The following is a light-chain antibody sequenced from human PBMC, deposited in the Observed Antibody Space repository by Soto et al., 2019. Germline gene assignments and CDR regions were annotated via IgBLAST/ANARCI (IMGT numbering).Light chain of an antibody. V-gene: IGKV1-39*01. CDR1: QSISSY. Sequence: DIQMTQSPSSLSASVGDRVTITCRASQSISSYLNWYQQKPGKAPKLLICTTSSLQSGVPSRLSGSGSGTDFNLTISSLQPEDFATYYCQQSHSTPITFGQGTRLEIK. CDR3: QQSHSTPIT. CDR2: TTS. J-gene: IGKJ5*01.